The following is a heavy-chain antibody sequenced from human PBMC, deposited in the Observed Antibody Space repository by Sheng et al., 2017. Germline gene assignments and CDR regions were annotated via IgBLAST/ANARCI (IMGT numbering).Heavy chain of an antibody. J-gene: IGHJ6*03. CDR1: GGTFSSYA. D-gene: IGHD6-6*01. CDR2: IIPILGIA. CDR3: ARVDEYSSSPRSYYYYYYMDV. Sequence: QVQLVQSGAEVKKPGSSVKVSCKASGGTFSSYAISWVRQAPGQGLEWMGGIIPILGIANYAQKFRGRVTITADKSTSTAYMELSSLRSEDTAVYYCARVDEYSSSPRSYYYYYYMDVWGKGTTVTVSS. V-gene: IGHV1-69*04.